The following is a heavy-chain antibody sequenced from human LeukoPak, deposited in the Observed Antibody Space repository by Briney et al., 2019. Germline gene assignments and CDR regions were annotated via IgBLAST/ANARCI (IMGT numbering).Heavy chain of an antibody. Sequence: PGGSLRLSCAASGFTFSSYWMHWVRQAPGKGLVWVSRINSDGSITSYADSVKGRFTISRDNAKNTLYLQMNSLRVEDTAVYYCARVKLPYHYDSSETDAFDIWGQGTMVTVSS. CDR3: ARVKLPYHYDSSETDAFDI. CDR2: INSDGSIT. D-gene: IGHD3-22*01. V-gene: IGHV3-74*01. CDR1: GFTFSSYW. J-gene: IGHJ3*02.